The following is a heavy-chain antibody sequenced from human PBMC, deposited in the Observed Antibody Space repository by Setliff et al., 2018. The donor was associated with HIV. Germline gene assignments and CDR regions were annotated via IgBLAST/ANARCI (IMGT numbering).Heavy chain of an antibody. Sequence: ASETLSLTCTVSGGSISSGSYYWSWIRQPAGKGLEWIGRTYTSGSTNYNPSLKSRVTTSVDTSKNQFSLKLSSVTAADTAVYYCARGGSGSPLDYWGQGTLVTVSS. D-gene: IGHD1-26*01. CDR3: ARGGSGSPLDY. V-gene: IGHV4-61*02. CDR2: TYTSGST. J-gene: IGHJ4*02. CDR1: GGSISSGSYY.